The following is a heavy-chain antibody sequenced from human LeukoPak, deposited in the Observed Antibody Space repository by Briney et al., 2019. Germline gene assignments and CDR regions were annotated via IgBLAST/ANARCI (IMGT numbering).Heavy chain of an antibody. CDR1: GGSISSYY. D-gene: IGHD3-10*01. Sequence: SETLSLTCTVSGGSISSYYWSWIRQPPGKGLEWMGYIYYSGSTNYNPSIKCRVTISVAKSKNQFSLKVSSVTAADTAVYYCARARTELLWFGELFPYFDYWGQGTLVTVSS. CDR3: ARARTELLWFGELFPYFDY. V-gene: IGHV4-59*01. J-gene: IGHJ4*02. CDR2: IYYSGST.